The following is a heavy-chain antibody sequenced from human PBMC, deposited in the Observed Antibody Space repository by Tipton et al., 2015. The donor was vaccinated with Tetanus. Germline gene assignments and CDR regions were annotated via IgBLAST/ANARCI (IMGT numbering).Heavy chain of an antibody. V-gene: IGHV4-59*11. CDR2: IYYSGTT. D-gene: IGHD2-21*01. J-gene: IGHJ6*02. CDR1: GGSIRDHI. CDR3: ARERIEAFYYHGLDV. Sequence: TLSLTCTVSGGSIRDHIWSWIRQPPGKGLEWIGYIYYSGTTQYNPSLKSRVTISVDTSKNQFSLQLAFVTAADTAIYYCARERIEAFYYHGLDVWGPGTTDTVSS.